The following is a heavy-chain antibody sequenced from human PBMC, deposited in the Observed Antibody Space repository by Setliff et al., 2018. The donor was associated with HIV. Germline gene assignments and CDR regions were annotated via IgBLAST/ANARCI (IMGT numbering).Heavy chain of an antibody. J-gene: IGHJ6*03. CDR1: GYTFSGYY. D-gene: IGHD3-16*01. V-gene: IGHV1-2*02. CDR2: LNPRSGGS. Sequence: ASVKVSCKASGYTFSGYYIHWVRQAPGQGLEWMGWLNPRSGGSDYAQRFQGGVTMTRDTSISTAYMELSRLTSDDTAVYYCARGGGVTFYYYYYMDVWAKGTTVTVSS. CDR3: ARGGGVTFYYYYYMDV.